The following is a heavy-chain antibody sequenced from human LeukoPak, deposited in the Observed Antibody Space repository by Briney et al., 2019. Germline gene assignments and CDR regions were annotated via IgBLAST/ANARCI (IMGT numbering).Heavy chain of an antibody. Sequence: SETLSLTCAVYGESFSAYYWSWIRQPPGKGLEWIGEINHSGSTYYNPSLKSRVTISVDTSKNQFSLKLSSVTAADTAVYYCAVENVVVPAAMRPSARHWFDPWGQGTLVTVSS. V-gene: IGHV4-34*01. CDR2: INHSGST. D-gene: IGHD2-2*03. CDR1: GESFSAYY. J-gene: IGHJ5*02. CDR3: AVENVVVPAAMRPSARHWFDP.